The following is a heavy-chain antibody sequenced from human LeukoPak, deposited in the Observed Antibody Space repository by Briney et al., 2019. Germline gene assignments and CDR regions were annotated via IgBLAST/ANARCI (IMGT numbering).Heavy chain of an antibody. CDR2: INHSGST. Sequence: PSETLSLTCAVYGGSFSGYYWSWIRQPPGKGLEWIGEINHSGSTNYNPSLKSRVTISVDTSKNQFSLKLSSVTAADTAVYYCARDRFLEWLLPYYYGMDVWGQGTTVTVSS. CDR1: GGSFSGYY. V-gene: IGHV4-34*01. J-gene: IGHJ6*02. D-gene: IGHD3-3*01. CDR3: ARDRFLEWLLPYYYGMDV.